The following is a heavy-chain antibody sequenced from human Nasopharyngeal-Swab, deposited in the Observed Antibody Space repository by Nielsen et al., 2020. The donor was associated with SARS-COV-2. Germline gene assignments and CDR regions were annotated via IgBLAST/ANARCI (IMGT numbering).Heavy chain of an antibody. CDR3: ARGAPYTMVRGVITFQYYYYYMDV. D-gene: IGHD3-10*01. V-gene: IGHV1-69*01. Sequence: VRQAPGQGLEWMGGIIPIFGTANYAQKFQGRVTITADESTSTAYMELSSLRSEDTAVYYCARGAPYTMVRGVITFQYYYYYMDVWGKGTTVTSP. CDR2: IIPIFGTA. J-gene: IGHJ6*03.